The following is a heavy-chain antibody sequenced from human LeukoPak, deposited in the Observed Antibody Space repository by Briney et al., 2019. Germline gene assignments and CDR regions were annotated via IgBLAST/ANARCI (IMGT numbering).Heavy chain of an antibody. CDR1: GYSFTSYW. Sequence: PGESLKISCKGSGYSFTSYWIGWVRQMPGKGLEWMGIIYPVDSDTRYSPSFQGQVTISADKSINTAYLLWSSLKASDAAMYYCARHRRITIFGVVTPGYYMDVWGKGTTVTVSS. J-gene: IGHJ6*03. CDR2: IYPVDSDT. D-gene: IGHD3-3*01. V-gene: IGHV5-51*01. CDR3: ARHRRITIFGVVTPGYYMDV.